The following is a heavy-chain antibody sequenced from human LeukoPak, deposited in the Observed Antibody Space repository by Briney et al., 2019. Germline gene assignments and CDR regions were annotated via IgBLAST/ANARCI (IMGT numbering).Heavy chain of an antibody. Sequence: SETLSLTCTVSGGSISSYYWSWIRQPAGKGLEWIGRIYTSGSTNYNPSLKSRVTMSVDTSKNQFSLKLSSVTAADTAVYYCAREPGYCSGGSCSWFDPWGQGTLVAVSS. CDR2: IYTSGST. J-gene: IGHJ5*02. CDR3: AREPGYCSGGSCSWFDP. V-gene: IGHV4-4*07. CDR1: GGSISSYY. D-gene: IGHD2-15*01.